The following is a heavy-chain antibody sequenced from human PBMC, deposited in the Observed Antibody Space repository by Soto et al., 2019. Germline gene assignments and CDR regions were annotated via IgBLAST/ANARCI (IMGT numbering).Heavy chain of an antibody. D-gene: IGHD3-10*01. CDR1: GGSISSYY. CDR3: ARNYYGSGSYDWFDP. J-gene: IGHJ5*02. Sequence: QVQLQESGPGLVKPSETLSLTCTVSGGSISSYYWSWIRQPPGKGLEWIGYIYYSGSTNYNPSLKSRVTISVDTSKNQFSLKLSSVTAADTAVYYCARNYYGSGSYDWFDPWGQGTLVTVSS. CDR2: IYYSGST. V-gene: IGHV4-59*01.